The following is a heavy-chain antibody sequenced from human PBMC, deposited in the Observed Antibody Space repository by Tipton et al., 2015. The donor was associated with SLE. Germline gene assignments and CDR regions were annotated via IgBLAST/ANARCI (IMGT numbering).Heavy chain of an antibody. J-gene: IGHJ6*03. CDR3: ARGVTIFGVVIMAGYYYYMDV. V-gene: IGHV4-61*09. CDR1: GGSISSGSYY. CDR2: MFTSGST. D-gene: IGHD3-3*01. Sequence: TLSLTCTVSGGSISSGSYYWSWIRQPAGKGLEWIGHMFTSGSTNHNPSLKSRVTISVDTSKNQFSLKLSSVTAADTAVYYCARGVTIFGVVIMAGYYYYMDVWGKVTTVTVSS.